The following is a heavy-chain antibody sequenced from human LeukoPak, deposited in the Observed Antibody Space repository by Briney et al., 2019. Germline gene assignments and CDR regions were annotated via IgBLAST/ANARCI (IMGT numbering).Heavy chain of an antibody. J-gene: IGHJ3*02. CDR1: GFTVSTNY. D-gene: IGHD3-10*01. Sequence: PGGSLRLSCAASGFTVSTNYMNWVRQAPGKGLEWVSVIYSGGSTYYADSVKGRFTISRDTSKNTLFLQMNSLRVEDTAVYYCARDEGYGSGSFDIRGQGRMVTVSS. CDR3: ARDEGYGSGSFDI. V-gene: IGHV3-53*01. CDR2: IYSGGST.